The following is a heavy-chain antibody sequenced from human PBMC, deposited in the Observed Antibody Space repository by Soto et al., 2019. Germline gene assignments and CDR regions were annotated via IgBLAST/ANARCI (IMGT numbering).Heavy chain of an antibody. J-gene: IGHJ6*02. D-gene: IGHD2-2*01. CDR2: IDWDDDK. V-gene: IGHV2-70*11. CDR1: GFSLSTSGMC. CDR3: ARLQVVLVPAAKAYYYYGMDV. Sequence: SGPTLVNPTQTLTLTCTFSGFSLSTSGMCVSWIRQPPGKALEWLARIDWDDDKYYSTSLKTRLTISKDTSKNQVVLTMTNMDPVDTATYYCARLQVVLVPAAKAYYYYGMDVWGQGTTVTVSS.